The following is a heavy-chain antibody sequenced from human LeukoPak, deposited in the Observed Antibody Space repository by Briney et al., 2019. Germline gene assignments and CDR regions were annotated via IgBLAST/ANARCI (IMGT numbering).Heavy chain of an antibody. CDR2: MASDGSNI. CDR1: GFIFSNYA. V-gene: IGHV3-30-3*01. Sequence: PGGSLRLSCAASGFIFSNYAMHWVRQAPGKGLEWVAVMASDGSNIYYAGSVTGRFTISRDNPTDTLYLQMNSLTAEDTALYYCARATDRSYDDFWSGYFSSFDYWGQGTLVTVSS. CDR3: ARATDRSYDDFWSGYFSSFDY. D-gene: IGHD3-3*01. J-gene: IGHJ4*02.